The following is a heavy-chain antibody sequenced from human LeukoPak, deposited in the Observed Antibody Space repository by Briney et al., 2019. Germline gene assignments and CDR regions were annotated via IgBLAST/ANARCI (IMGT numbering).Heavy chain of an antibody. Sequence: PGGSLRLSCAASGFTFSSYSMNWVRQAPGKGLEWVSSISSSSSYIYYADSVKGRFTISRDNAKNSLYLQMNSLRAEDTAVYYCARNVDGGDGYNNAHYWGQGTLVTVSS. CDR3: ARNVDGGDGYNNAHY. V-gene: IGHV3-21*01. D-gene: IGHD5-24*01. CDR1: GFTFSSYS. CDR2: ISSSSSYI. J-gene: IGHJ4*02.